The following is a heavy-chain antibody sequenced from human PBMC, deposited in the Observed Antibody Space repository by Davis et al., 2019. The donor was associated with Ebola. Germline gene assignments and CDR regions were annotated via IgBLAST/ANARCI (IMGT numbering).Heavy chain of an antibody. Sequence: AASVKVSCKASGYNFRTKYMHWVRQAPGQGLEWMGWINPSSGGTNYAQKFQGWVTMTRDTSISTAYMDVSRLTSDDTAVYYCARGCRATVLMGEWYFDLWGRGTLVTVSS. D-gene: IGHD3-16*01. CDR2: INPSSGGT. CDR1: GYNFRTKY. J-gene: IGHJ2*01. V-gene: IGHV1-2*04. CDR3: ARGCRATVLMGEWYFDL.